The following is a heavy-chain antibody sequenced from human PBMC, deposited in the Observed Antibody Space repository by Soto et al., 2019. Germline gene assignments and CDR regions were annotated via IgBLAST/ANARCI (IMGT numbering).Heavy chain of an antibody. V-gene: IGHV5-51*01. J-gene: IGHJ3*02. CDR1: GYSFTSYW. CDR3: ASTISGYCITTSCDDAFDI. Sequence: GESLKISCKGSGYSFTSYWNGWVRQMPGKGLEVIVIIYPGDSNTRYSPSFQGQVTISADKSISTAYLQWNSLKASDIAMYYCASTISGYCITTSCDDAFDIWGQGTIVTVSS. CDR2: IYPGDSNT. D-gene: IGHD2-2*01.